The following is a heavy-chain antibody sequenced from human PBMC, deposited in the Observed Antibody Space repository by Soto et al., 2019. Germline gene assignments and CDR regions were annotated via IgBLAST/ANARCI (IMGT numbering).Heavy chain of an antibody. CDR3: ARVAGSSSFPNYYYYYGMDV. Sequence: PGGSLRLSCAASGFTFSSYWMSWVRQAPGKGLEWVANIKQDGSEKYYVDSVKGRFTISRDNAKNSLYLQMNSLRAEDTAVYYCARVAGSSSFPNYYYYYGMDVWGQGTMVTVSS. CDR1: GFTFSSYW. CDR2: IKQDGSEK. V-gene: IGHV3-7*03. J-gene: IGHJ6*02. D-gene: IGHD6-6*01.